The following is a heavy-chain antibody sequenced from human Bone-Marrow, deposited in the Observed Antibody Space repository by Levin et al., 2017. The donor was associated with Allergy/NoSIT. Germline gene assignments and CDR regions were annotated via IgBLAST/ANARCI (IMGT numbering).Heavy chain of an antibody. CDR2: INPNTGGT. Sequence: EASVKVSCKASGYTFTDYYMHWVRQAPGQGLEWMGWINPNTGGTIYEQKFQGRVTMTRDTSISTAYMELSRLGSDDTALYYCARGDSAGWYVYWGQGSLVTVSS. CDR3: ARGDSAGWYVY. D-gene: IGHD6-19*01. V-gene: IGHV1-2*02. CDR1: GYTFTDYY. J-gene: IGHJ4*02.